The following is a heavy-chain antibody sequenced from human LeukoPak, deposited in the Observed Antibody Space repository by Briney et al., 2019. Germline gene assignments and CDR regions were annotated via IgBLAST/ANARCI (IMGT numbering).Heavy chain of an antibody. J-gene: IGHJ4*02. CDR2: IYYSGST. V-gene: IGHV4-59*01. Sequence: PSETLSLTCTVSGGSISSYYWSWIRQPPGKGLEWIGYIYYSGSTNYNPSLKSRVTISVDTSKNQFSLKLSSVTAADTAVYYCARVSLRWYPSFDYWGQGTLVTVSS. CDR1: GGSISSYY. D-gene: IGHD4-23*01. CDR3: ARVSLRWYPSFDY.